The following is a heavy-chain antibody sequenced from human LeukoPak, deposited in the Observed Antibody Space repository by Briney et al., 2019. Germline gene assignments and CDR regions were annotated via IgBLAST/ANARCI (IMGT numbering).Heavy chain of an antibody. D-gene: IGHD2-2*01. J-gene: IGHJ6*03. CDR1: GGTFSSYA. CDR3: ATNTLGYCSSTSCRNYYYYYMDV. Sequence: ASVKVSCKASGGTFSSYAISWVRQAPGQGLEWMGGIIPIFGTANYAQKFQGRVTITADESTSTAYMELSSLRSEDTAVYYCATNTLGYCSSTSCRNYYYYYMDVWGKGTTVTVSS. V-gene: IGHV1-69*13. CDR2: IIPIFGTA.